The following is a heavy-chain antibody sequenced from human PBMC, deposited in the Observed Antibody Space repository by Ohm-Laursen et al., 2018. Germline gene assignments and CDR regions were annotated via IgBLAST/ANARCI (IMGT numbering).Heavy chain of an antibody. V-gene: IGHV4-28*03. CDR2: LYYSGTT. Sequence: SETLSLTCDVSGLSISNSNWWGWIRQPPGKGLEWVGYLYYSGTTYYNPSLESRVTMSVDTSYNQFSLKLTSVTAADTAVYYCARERREYLLYGESSSGFDYWGQGSLVTVSS. D-gene: IGHD3-3*01. CDR1: GLSISNSNW. J-gene: IGHJ4*02. CDR3: ARERREYLLYGESSSGFDY.